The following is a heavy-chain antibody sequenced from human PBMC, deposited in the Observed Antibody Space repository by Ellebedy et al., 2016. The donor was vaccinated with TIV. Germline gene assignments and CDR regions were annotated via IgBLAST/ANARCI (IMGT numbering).Heavy chain of an antibody. D-gene: IGHD4-17*01. CDR2: IDARVGST. V-gene: IGHV1-46*01. CDR3: ASVPSAGADF. Sequence: ASVKVSCKASGYPFTKYYFHWIRQAPGQGLEWMGVIDARVGSTTYAETLQGRITMTRDMSTRTVYMELSSRRSDDTAVYYCASVPSAGADFWGQGTLVTVFS. J-gene: IGHJ4*02. CDR1: GYPFTKYY.